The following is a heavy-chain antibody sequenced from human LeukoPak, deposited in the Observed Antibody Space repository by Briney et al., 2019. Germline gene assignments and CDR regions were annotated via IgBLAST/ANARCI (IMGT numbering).Heavy chain of an antibody. J-gene: IGHJ4*02. CDR1: GGSFSGYY. D-gene: IGHD3-10*01. V-gene: IGHV4-34*09. Sequence: SETLSLTCAVYGGSFSGYYWSWIRQPPGKGLEWIGEINHSGSTYYNPSLKSRVTISVDTSKNQFSLKLSSVTAADTAVYYCARVSGTMVPKADYWGQGTLVTVSS. CDR2: INHSGST. CDR3: ARVSGTMVPKADY.